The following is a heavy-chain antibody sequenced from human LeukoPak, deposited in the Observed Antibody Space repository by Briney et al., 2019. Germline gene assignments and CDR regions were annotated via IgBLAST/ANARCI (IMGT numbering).Heavy chain of an antibody. D-gene: IGHD1-26*01. V-gene: IGHV3-30-3*01. J-gene: IGHJ4*02. CDR3: ASEVPIVGATPGGFDY. CDR2: DGSNK. Sequence: DGSNKYYADSVKGRFTISRDNSKNTLYLQMNSLRAEDTAVYYCASEVPIVGATPGGFDYWGQGTLVTVSS.